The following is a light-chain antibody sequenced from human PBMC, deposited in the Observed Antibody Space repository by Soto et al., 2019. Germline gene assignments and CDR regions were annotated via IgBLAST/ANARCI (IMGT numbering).Light chain of an antibody. V-gene: IGKV1-39*01. CDR2: AAS. CDR3: QQSYNSPT. J-gene: IGKJ4*01. CDR1: QTIRTY. Sequence: DIPMTQSPSSLSASVGDRVTITCRASQTIRTYLNWYQQKLGKAPTLLIYAASSLQSGVPSRFSGSGSGTDFTLTISSLQPEDFATYYCQQSYNSPTFGGGTKVEI.